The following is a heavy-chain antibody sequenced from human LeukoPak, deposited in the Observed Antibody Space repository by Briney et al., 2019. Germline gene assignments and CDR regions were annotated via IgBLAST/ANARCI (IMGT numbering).Heavy chain of an antibody. V-gene: IGHV1-18*01. CDR2: ISAYNGNT. D-gene: IGHD6-13*01. CDR3: ARDGIIQGYHY. Sequence: ASLKASCKASGYTFTGYGISWVRHAPVQGLEWMGWISAYNGNTNYAQKLQGRVTMTTDTSTSTAYMELRSLRSDDTAVYYCARDGIIQGYHYWGQGTLVTVSS. J-gene: IGHJ4*02. CDR1: GYTFTGYG.